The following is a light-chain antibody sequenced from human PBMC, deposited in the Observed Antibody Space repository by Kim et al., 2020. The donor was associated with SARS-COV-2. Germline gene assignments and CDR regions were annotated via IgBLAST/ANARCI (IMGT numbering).Light chain of an antibody. CDR2: STS. CDR1: TGAVTRGYY. Sequence: QTVVTQEPSLTVSPGGTVTLTCASSTGAVTRGYYPNWFQQKPGQAPRALIYSTSNTPSWTPARFSGSLLGGKAALTLSGVQPEDEAEYYCLLYYGGAHVFGGGTKLAVL. J-gene: IGLJ3*02. CDR3: LLYYGGAHV. V-gene: IGLV7-43*01.